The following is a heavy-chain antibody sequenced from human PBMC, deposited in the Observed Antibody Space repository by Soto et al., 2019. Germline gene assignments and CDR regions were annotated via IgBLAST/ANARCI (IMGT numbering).Heavy chain of an antibody. CDR3: ARDGLYCSGGSCSRYNYYYGMDV. D-gene: IGHD2-15*01. CDR2: INPSGGST. V-gene: IGHV1-46*01. J-gene: IGHJ6*02. Sequence: ASVKVSCKASGYTFTSYYMHWVRQAPGQGLEWMGIINPSGGSTSYAQKFQGRVTMTRDTSTSTVYMELSSLRSEDTAVYYCARDGLYCSGGSCSRYNYYYGMDVWGQGTTVTVS. CDR1: GYTFTSYY.